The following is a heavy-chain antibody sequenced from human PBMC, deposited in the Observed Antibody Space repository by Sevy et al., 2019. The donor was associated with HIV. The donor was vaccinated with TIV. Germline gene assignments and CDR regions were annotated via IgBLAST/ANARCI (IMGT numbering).Heavy chain of an antibody. D-gene: IGHD5-12*01. J-gene: IGHJ4*02. CDR2: ISSNGGST. Sequence: GGSLRLSCSASGFTFSSYAMHWVRQAPGKGLEYVSAISSNGGSTYYADSVKGRFTISSDNSKNTLYLQMSSLRAEDTAVYYCARRDGYNYEDYWGQGTLVTVSS. CDR3: ARRDGYNYEDY. CDR1: GFTFSSYA. V-gene: IGHV3-64D*06.